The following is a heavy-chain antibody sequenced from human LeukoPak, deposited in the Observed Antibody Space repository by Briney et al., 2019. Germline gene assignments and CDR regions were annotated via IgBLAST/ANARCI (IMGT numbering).Heavy chain of an antibody. D-gene: IGHD3-10*01. CDR3: ARHVSSGSPSYYFDY. J-gene: IGHJ4*02. V-gene: IGHV4-38-2*01. CDR2: IYHSGST. Sequence: SETLSLTCAVSGYSISSGYYWGWIRQPPGKGLEWIGSIYHSGSTYYNPSLKSRVTISVDTSKNQFSLKLSSVTAADTAVYYCARHVSSGSPSYYFDYWGQGTLVPVSS. CDR1: GYSISSGYY.